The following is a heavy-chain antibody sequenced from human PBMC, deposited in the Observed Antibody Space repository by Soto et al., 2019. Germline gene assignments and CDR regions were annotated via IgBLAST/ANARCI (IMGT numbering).Heavy chain of an antibody. CDR3: ARDGEYCSSTSCYGNWFDP. J-gene: IGHJ5*02. CDR2: IWYDGSNK. CDR1: GFTFSSYG. V-gene: IGHV3-33*01. D-gene: IGHD2-2*01. Sequence: GGSLRLSCAASGFTFSSYGMHWVRQAPGKGLEWVAVIWYDGSNKYYADSVKGRFTISRDNSKNTLYLQMNSLRAEDTAVYYCARDGEYCSSTSCYGNWFDPWGQGTLVTVSS.